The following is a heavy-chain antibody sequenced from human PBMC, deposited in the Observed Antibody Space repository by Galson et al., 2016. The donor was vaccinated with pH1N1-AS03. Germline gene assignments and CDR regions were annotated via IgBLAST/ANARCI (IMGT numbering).Heavy chain of an antibody. CDR1: GFTFDDYA. CDR3: GRGDTTWTRIIDY. CDR2: INWDGSKT. D-gene: IGHD1-1*01. Sequence: SLRLSCAASGFTFDDYAIHWVRHAPGKGLEWVSLINWDGSKTYLADSVKGRFTIPRDNSRNSLYLQMNSLRAEDTALYYCGRGDTTWTRIIDYWGQGTLVTVSS. J-gene: IGHJ4*02. V-gene: IGHV3-43D*04.